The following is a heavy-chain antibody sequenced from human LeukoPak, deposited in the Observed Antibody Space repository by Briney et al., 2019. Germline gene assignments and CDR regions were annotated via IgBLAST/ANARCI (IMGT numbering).Heavy chain of an antibody. V-gene: IGHV4-61*01. J-gene: IGHJ4*02. CDR1: GGSVSSGSYY. CDR3: ARDVGYCSSTSCAWVTDY. D-gene: IGHD2-2*01. Sequence: PSETLSLTCTVSGGSVSSGSYYWSWIRQPPGKALEWIGYIYYSGSTNYNPSLKSRVTISVDTSKNQFSLKLSSVTAADTAVYYCARDVGYCSSTSCAWVTDYWGQGTLVTVSS. CDR2: IYYSGST.